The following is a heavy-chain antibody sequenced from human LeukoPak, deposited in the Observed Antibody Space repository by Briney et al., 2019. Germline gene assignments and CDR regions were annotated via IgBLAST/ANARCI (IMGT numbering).Heavy chain of an antibody. CDR1: GFTFSSYS. Sequence: GGSLRLSCAASGFTFSSYSMNWVRQAPGKGLEWVSYISSSSSTIYYADSVKGRFTISRDNAKNSLYLQMNSLRAEDTAVYYCARVSINYVWGSYRTPSDYWGQGTLVTVSS. J-gene: IGHJ4*02. CDR2: ISSSSSTI. V-gene: IGHV3-48*04. CDR3: ARVSINYVWGSYRTPSDY. D-gene: IGHD3-16*02.